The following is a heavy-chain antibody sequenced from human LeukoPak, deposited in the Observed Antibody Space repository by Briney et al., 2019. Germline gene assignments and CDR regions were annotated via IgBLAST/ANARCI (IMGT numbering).Heavy chain of an antibody. J-gene: IGHJ4*02. V-gene: IGHV3-23*01. CDR3: ARDFEGYGSGNYYFDY. CDR1: GFTFSSYA. CDR2: ISGSGGST. Sequence: GGSLRLSCAASGFTFSSYAMSWVRQAPGKGLEWVSAISGSGGSTYYADSVKGRFTISRDNSKNTLYLQMNSLRAEDTAVYYCARDFEGYGSGNYYFDYWGQGTLVTVSS. D-gene: IGHD3-10*01.